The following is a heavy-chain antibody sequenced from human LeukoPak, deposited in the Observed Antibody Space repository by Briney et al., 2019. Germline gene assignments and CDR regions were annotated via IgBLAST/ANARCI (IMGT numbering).Heavy chain of an antibody. J-gene: IGHJ4*02. V-gene: IGHV3-7*01. CDR2: IREDGNER. CDR3: VRDYRGGWNDY. Sequence: GGSLRLSCVATGFTFTKHWMSWVRQSRGKGLEGVAKIREDGNERHYVDSVKGRFTISRDNARNSLYLQMNNVRVDDTAVYYCVRDYRGGWNDYWGQGTLVTVSS. D-gene: IGHD1-26*01. CDR1: GFTFTKHW.